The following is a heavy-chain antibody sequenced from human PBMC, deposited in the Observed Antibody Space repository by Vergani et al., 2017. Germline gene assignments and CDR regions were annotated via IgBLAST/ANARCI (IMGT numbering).Heavy chain of an antibody. V-gene: IGHV6-1*01. CDR3: VRGFFFLGMDV. D-gene: IGHD6-25*01. CDR1: GDSVSSKSVA. Sequence: QVQLQQSGPGLVKPSQTLSLTCAISGDSVSSKSVAWNWIRQSPSRGLEWLGRTYFKSRWYNEYAISVKSRITINPDTSKNQFSMQLNSVTPEDTAIYYCVRGFFFLGMDVWGQGTAVTVSS. J-gene: IGHJ6*02. CDR2: TYFKSRWYN.